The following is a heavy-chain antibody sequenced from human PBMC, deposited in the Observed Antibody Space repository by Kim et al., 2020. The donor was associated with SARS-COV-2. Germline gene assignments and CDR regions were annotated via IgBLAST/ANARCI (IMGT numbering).Heavy chain of an antibody. V-gene: IGHV3-7*01. CDR3: ARTDVASGWYIDG. J-gene: IGHJ1*01. CDR1: GFSFRSYR. D-gene: IGHD6-19*01. Sequence: GGSLRLSCAASGFSFRSYRMSWVRQAPGKGLEWVANIDKDRGAKSYVDSVKGRFTISRDNAKNSVYLQMNSLRAEDTAVYYCARTDVASGWYIDGWGQG. CDR2: IDKDRGAK.